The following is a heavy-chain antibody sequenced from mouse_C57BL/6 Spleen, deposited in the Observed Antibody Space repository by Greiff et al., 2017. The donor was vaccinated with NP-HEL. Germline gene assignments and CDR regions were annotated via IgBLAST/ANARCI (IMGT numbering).Heavy chain of an antibody. V-gene: IGHV10-3*01. D-gene: IGHD2-13*01. CDR3: VREGGLGAWFAY. J-gene: IGHJ3*01. CDR1: GFTFNTYA. CDR2: IRSKSSNYAT. Sequence: EVKLVESGGGLVQPKGSLKLSCAASGFTFNTYAMHWVRQAPGKGVEWVARIRSKSSNYATSYADSVKDRFTISRDDSQSMLYLQMNNLKTVYTAMYYCVREGGLGAWFAYWGQGTLVTVSA.